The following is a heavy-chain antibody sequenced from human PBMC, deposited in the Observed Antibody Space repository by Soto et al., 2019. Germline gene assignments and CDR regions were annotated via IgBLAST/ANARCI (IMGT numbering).Heavy chain of an antibody. D-gene: IGHD1-7*01. Sequence: QVQLVQSGAEVKKPGSSVKVSCKASGGTFSSYAISWVRQAPGQVLEWMGGIIPIFGTANYAQKFQGRVTITADESTGKAYMELSSLRSGDTAVYYCARDGTGTTCSADAFDIWGQGTMVTVSS. CDR3: ARDGTGTTCSADAFDI. V-gene: IGHV1-69*01. J-gene: IGHJ3*02. CDR1: GGTFSSYA. CDR2: IIPIFGTA.